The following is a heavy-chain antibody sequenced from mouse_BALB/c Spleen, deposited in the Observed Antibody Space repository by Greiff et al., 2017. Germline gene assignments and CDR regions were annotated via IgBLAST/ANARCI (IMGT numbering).Heavy chain of an antibody. J-gene: IGHJ4*01. D-gene: IGHD1-2*01. CDR1: GYTFTSYT. CDR3: ARELRPHYYAMDY. V-gene: IGHV1-4*02. Sequence: QVQLQQSAAELARPGASVKMSCKASGYTFTSYTMHWVKQRPGQGLEWIGYINPSSGYTEYNQKFKDKTTLTADKSSSTAYMQLSSLTSEDSAVYYCARELRPHYYAMDYWGQGTSVTVSS. CDR2: INPSSGYT.